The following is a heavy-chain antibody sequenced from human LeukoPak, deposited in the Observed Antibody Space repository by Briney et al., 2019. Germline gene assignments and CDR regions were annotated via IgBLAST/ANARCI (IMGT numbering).Heavy chain of an antibody. CDR3: ARVLSSGSRGFDY. V-gene: IGHV4-34*01. J-gene: IGHJ4*02. CDR1: GGSFSGYY. D-gene: IGHD3-22*01. CDR2: INHSGST. Sequence: SETLSLTCAVYGGSFSGYYWSWIRQPPGKGLEWIGEINHSGSTNYNPSLKSRVTISVDTSKNQFSLKLSSVTAADTAVYYCARVLSSGSRGFDYWGQGTLVTVSS.